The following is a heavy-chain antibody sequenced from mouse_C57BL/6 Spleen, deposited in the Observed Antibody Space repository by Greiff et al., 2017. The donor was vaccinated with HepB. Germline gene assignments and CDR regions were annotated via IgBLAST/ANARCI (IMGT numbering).Heavy chain of an antibody. CDR3: ASATVVWDY. V-gene: IGHV1-82*01. CDR2: IYPGDGDT. J-gene: IGHJ2*01. D-gene: IGHD1-1*01. CDR1: GYAFSSSW. Sequence: VQLVESGPELVKPGASVKISCKASGYAFSSSWMNWVKQRPGKGLEWIGRIYPGDGDTNYNGKFKGKATLTADKSSSTAYMQLSSLTSEDSAVYFCASATVVWDYWGQGTTLTVSS.